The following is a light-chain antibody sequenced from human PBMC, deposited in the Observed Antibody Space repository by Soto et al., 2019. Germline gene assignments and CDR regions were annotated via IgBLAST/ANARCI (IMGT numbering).Light chain of an antibody. J-gene: IGKJ2*01. CDR1: QSINTW. CDR3: QQYNSHSSYT. CDR2: KAS. Sequence: DIQMTQSPSTLSASVGDRVTITCRASQSINTWLAWYQQKPGKAPKLLIYKASSLGSGVPSRFSGSGSGTVFTLTISSLQPDDFAIYYCQQYNSHSSYTSGQGTKLEIK. V-gene: IGKV1-5*03.